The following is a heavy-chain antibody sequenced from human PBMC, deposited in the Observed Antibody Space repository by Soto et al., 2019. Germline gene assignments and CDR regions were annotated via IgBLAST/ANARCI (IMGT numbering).Heavy chain of an antibody. CDR2: IDPSDSYT. CDR1: GYSFTSYW. V-gene: IGHV5-10-1*03. Sequence: EVQLVQSGAEVKKPGESLRISCKGSGYSFTSYWISWVLQMPGKGLEWMGRIDPSDSYTNYSPSFQGQVTISADKSISTAYLQWSSLKASDTAMYYCASRYDLTTVTHDGFDYWGQGTLVTVSS. J-gene: IGHJ4*02. D-gene: IGHD4-17*01. CDR3: ASRYDLTTVTHDGFDY.